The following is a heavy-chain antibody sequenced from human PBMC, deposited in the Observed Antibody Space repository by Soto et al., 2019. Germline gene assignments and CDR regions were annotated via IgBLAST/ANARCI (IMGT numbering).Heavy chain of an antibody. CDR1: GFTFSSYA. CDR3: AKSMGGSTLRTDY. Sequence: GGSLRLSCAASGFTFSSYAMSWVRQAPGKGLEWVSAISGSGGSTYYADSVKGRFTISRDNSKNALSLQINSLGAEDTAIYYCAKSMGGSTLRTDYWGQGTLVTVSS. D-gene: IGHD3-16*01. J-gene: IGHJ4*02. V-gene: IGHV3-23*01. CDR2: ISGSGGST.